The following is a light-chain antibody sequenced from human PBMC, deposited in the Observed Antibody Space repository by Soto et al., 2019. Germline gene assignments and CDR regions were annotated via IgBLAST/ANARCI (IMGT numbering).Light chain of an antibody. CDR2: AAS. Sequence: EIVLTQSPATLSLSPGERATLSCRASRSFASSYLAWYQHKPGQAHRLLIYAASSRATGIPDRFIGSGSGTDFTLTISRLEPDDSAVYYCHHYDSSPPYTFGQGTKLEIK. J-gene: IGKJ2*01. CDR1: RSFASSY. CDR3: HHYDSSPPYT. V-gene: IGKV3-20*01.